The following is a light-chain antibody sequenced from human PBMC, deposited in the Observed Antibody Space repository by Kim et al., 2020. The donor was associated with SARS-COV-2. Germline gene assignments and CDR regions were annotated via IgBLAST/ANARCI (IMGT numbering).Light chain of an antibody. CDR2: AAS. V-gene: IGKV3D-15*01. CDR3: QQYNDWPPPIT. J-gene: IGKJ5*01. CDR1: RSVTTN. Sequence: EIVMTQSPAILSVSPGERATLSCRASRSVTTNLAWHQQKPGQAPRLIIFAASTRAPGIPARFSGSGSGTEFTLTINSLQSEDFAVYYCQQYNDWPPPITFGQGTRLEIK.